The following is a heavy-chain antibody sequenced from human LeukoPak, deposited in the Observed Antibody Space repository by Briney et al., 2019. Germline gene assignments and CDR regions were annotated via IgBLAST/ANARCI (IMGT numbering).Heavy chain of an antibody. Sequence: GGSLRLSCAASGFTFSNYWMHWVRQAPGKGLVWVSRINSDGSSRNYADSVKGRFTISRDNAKNTLYLQMNSLRAEDTAVYYCARDKKSGESSEIDYWGQGTLVTVSS. J-gene: IGHJ4*02. CDR2: INSDGSSR. CDR1: GFTFSNYW. V-gene: IGHV3-74*01. CDR3: ARDKKSGESSEIDY. D-gene: IGHD3-10*01.